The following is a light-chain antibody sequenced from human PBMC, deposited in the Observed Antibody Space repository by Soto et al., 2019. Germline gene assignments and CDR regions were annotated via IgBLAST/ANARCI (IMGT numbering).Light chain of an antibody. CDR3: QQYNSYWT. V-gene: IGKV1-5*03. Sequence: DIHMTQSTSTLSASVGDRVTITCRASQNINSWLAWYQQKPGKAPKLLIYEASSLEKGVPARFGGSGSGTKFTLTIASLQPDDFATYYCQQYNSYWTFGQGTMV. CDR2: EAS. CDR1: QNINSW. J-gene: IGKJ1*01.